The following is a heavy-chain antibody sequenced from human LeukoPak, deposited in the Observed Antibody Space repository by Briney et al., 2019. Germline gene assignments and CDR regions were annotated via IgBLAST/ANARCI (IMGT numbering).Heavy chain of an antibody. V-gene: IGHV1-2*02. CDR2: INPNSGGT. Sequence: ASVKVSCKASGYTFTGYYMHWVRQAPGQGLEWMGWINPNSGGTNYAQKFQGRVTMTRDTSISTAYMELRSLRSDDTAVYYCARVIQRGEPARYWGQGTLVTVSS. J-gene: IGHJ4*02. D-gene: IGHD3-16*01. CDR1: GYTFTGYY. CDR3: ARVIQRGEPARY.